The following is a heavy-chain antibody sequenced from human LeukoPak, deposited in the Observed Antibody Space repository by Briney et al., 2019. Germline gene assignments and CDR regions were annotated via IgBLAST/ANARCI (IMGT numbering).Heavy chain of an antibody. V-gene: IGHV1-8*01. Sequence: ASVKVSCKASGYTFTSYDINWVRQATGQGLEWMGWMNPNSGNTGYAQKFQGRVTMTRNTSISTAYMELRSLRSDDTAVYYCARSPAAIAENDYWGQGTLVTVSS. CDR3: ARSPAAIAENDY. D-gene: IGHD2-2*01. CDR2: MNPNSGNT. J-gene: IGHJ4*02. CDR1: GYTFTSYD.